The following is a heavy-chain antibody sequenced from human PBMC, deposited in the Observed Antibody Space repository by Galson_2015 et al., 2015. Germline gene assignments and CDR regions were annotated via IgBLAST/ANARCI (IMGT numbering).Heavy chain of an antibody. CDR3: AKGNGYSASGPLDY. D-gene: IGHD5-12*01. CDR2: ISWNSGFI. V-gene: IGHV3-9*01. CDR1: GFTFDDYA. Sequence: SLRLSCAASGFTFDDYAMHWVRQAPGKGLEWVSGISWNSGFIGYADSVEGRFTISRDSAKNSLYLQMNSLRAEDTALYYCAKGNGYSASGPLDYWGQGTLVTVSS. J-gene: IGHJ4*02.